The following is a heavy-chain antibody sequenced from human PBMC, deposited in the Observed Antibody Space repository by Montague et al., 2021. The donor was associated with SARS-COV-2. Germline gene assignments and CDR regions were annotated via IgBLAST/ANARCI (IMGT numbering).Heavy chain of an antibody. CDR1: GESFSGYF. Sequence: SETLSLTCAVRGESFSGYFWTWIRQPPGKGLEWIGDTTHDGETNYSPSLKSRVTISAVKSKSQFSLKLSSVTAADTAVYYCARLPDQLLWFGELFDYWGQGTLVTVSP. V-gene: IGHV4-34*01. D-gene: IGHD3-10*01. CDR3: ARLPDQLLWFGELFDY. CDR2: TTHDGET. J-gene: IGHJ4*02.